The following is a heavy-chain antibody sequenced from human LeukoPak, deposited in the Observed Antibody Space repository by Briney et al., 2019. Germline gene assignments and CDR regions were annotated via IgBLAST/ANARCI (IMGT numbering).Heavy chain of an antibody. Sequence: GGSLRLSCAASGFTFSSYAMSWVRQAPGKGLEWVGFIRSKAYGGTTEYAASVKGRFTISRDDSKSIAYLQMNSLKTEDTAVYYCTRTPYYDSSGIDYWGQGTLVTVSS. CDR1: GFTFSSYA. V-gene: IGHV3-49*04. CDR3: TRTPYYDSSGIDY. D-gene: IGHD3-22*01. CDR2: IRSKAYGGTT. J-gene: IGHJ4*02.